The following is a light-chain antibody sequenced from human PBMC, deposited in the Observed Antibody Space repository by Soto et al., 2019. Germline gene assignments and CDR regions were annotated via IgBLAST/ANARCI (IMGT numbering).Light chain of an antibody. V-gene: IGKV1-39*01. CDR1: QSIGSF. CDR2: AAS. Sequence: DIQMTQSPSSLSASVGDRVTITCRASQSIGSFINWYQQKPGKAPQLLIYAASTLQSGVPSRFSGSGSGTDFTLTISSLQPEDFASYYCQQTSSAPRTFGQGTKVEIK. J-gene: IGKJ2*01. CDR3: QQTSSAPRT.